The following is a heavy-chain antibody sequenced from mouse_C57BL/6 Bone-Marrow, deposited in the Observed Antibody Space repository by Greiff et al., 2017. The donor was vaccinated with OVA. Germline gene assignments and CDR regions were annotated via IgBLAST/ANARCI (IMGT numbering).Heavy chain of an antibody. CDR2: IWSGGSK. V-gene: IGHV2-2*01. J-gene: IGHJ4*01. CDR3: ARTLDYGSSSYAMDY. CDR1: GFSLTSYG. Sequence: VQGVESGPGLVQPSQSLSITCTVSGFSLTSYGVHWVRQSPGKGLAWLGVIWSGGSKDYTAAFISRLSISKDNTKSQVFVKMNILQADDTAIYYWARTLDYGSSSYAMDYWGQGTSVTVSS. D-gene: IGHD1-1*01.